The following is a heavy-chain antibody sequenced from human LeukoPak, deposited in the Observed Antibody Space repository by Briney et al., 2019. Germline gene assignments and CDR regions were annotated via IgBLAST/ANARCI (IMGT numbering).Heavy chain of an antibody. V-gene: IGHV4-39*01. J-gene: IGHJ5*02. CDR2: IYYSGST. CDR3: ARHAYYYGSGLGWFDP. Sequence: SETLSLTCTVSGGSISSSSYYWGWIRQPPGKGLEWIGSIYYSGSTYYNPSLKSRVTISVDTSKNQFSLKLSSVTAADTAVYYCARHAYYYGSGLGWFDPWGQGTLVTVSS. D-gene: IGHD3-10*01. CDR1: GGSISSSSYY.